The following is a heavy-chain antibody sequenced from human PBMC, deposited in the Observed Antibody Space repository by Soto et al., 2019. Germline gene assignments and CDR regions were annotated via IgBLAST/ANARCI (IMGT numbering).Heavy chain of an antibody. D-gene: IGHD1-26*01. J-gene: IGHJ6*02. V-gene: IGHV3-53*02. Sequence: EVQLVETGGGLIQPGGSLRLSCAASGFTVSSNYMSWVRQAPGKGLEWVSVIYSGGSTYYADSVKGRFTIFRDNSKNTLYLQMNSLRAEDTAVYYCARWGLGATSHYYYGMDVWGQGTTVTVSS. CDR1: GFTVSSNY. CDR2: IYSGGST. CDR3: ARWGLGATSHYYYGMDV.